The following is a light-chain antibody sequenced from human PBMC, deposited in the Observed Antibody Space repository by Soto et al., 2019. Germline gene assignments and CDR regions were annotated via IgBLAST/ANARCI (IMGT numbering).Light chain of an antibody. Sequence: IGLTQSPATLSFSPAGRATLSCGASQIVSSYLAWYQQKPGLAPRLVIYDSSIRATGIPDRFSGSGSGTDFTLTISRLEPEDFAMYFCQQYGNSPQITFGQGTRLEIK. V-gene: IGKV3D-20*01. CDR2: DSS. J-gene: IGKJ5*01. CDR3: QQYGNSPQIT. CDR1: QIVSSY.